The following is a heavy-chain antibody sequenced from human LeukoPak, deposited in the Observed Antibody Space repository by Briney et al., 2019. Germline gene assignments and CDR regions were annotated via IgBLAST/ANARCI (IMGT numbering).Heavy chain of an antibody. D-gene: IGHD6-19*01. CDR2: ISGSGGST. CDR3: AKRIIAVAGRPFDY. J-gene: IGHJ4*02. CDR1: GFTFTSDA. Sequence: PRGSLRLSCAASGFTFTSDAMSSVRQAPGEGLWWVSAISGSGGSTYYADSVKGWFTSSTDNSKNTLNLQMNNLRAEDTAVYYCAKRIIAVAGRPFDYWGQGTLVTVSS. V-gene: IGHV3-23*01.